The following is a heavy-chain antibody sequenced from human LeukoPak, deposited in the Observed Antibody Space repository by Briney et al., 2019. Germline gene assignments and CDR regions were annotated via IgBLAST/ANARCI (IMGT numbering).Heavy chain of an antibody. CDR2: INHSGST. CDR1: GGSFSGYY. CDR3: ARGFGSSGLDY. D-gene: IGHD3-22*01. J-gene: IGHJ4*02. Sequence: SETLSLTCAVYGGSFSGYYWSWIRQPPGKGLEGIGEINHSGSTNYNPSLKSRVTISVDTSKNQFSLKLSSVTAADTAVYYCARGFGSSGLDYWGQGTLVTVSS. V-gene: IGHV4-34*01.